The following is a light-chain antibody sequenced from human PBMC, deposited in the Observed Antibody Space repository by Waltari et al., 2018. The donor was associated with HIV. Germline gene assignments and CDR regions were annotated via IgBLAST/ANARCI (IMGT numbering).Light chain of an antibody. V-gene: IGKV2-30*01. CDR3: MQATHWSIT. CDR2: RAS. J-gene: IGKJ5*01. Sequence: DVVMTQSPLSLPVTLGQPASISCRSSQSLVDTDGNTYLNWFQQRPGQSPRRLIYRASHRDSGVPDRFSGSGSGTDFTLKISRVEADDMGIYYCMQATHWSITFGQGTRLEIK. CDR1: QSLVDTDGNTY.